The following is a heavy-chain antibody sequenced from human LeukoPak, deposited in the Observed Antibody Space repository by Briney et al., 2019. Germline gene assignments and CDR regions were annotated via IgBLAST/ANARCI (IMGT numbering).Heavy chain of an antibody. J-gene: IGHJ4*02. Sequence: PSETLSLTCTVSGGSISSGGYYWSWIREPPGKGLEWIGYIYHSGSTYYNPSLKSRVTISVDRSKNQFSLKLSSVTAADTAVYYCASSYGDYVIDYWGQGTLVTVSS. D-gene: IGHD4-17*01. CDR1: GGSISSGGYY. V-gene: IGHV4-30-2*01. CDR2: IYHSGST. CDR3: ASSYGDYVIDY.